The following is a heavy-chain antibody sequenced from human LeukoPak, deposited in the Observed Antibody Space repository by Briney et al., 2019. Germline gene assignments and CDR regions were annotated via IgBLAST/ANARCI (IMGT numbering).Heavy chain of an antibody. CDR1: GYTLTQLS. Sequence: GASVKVSCKVSGYTLTQLSMHWGRQAPGKGLEWMGGFDPEDGETIYAQKFQGRVTMTEDTSTDTDYMELSSLRSEDTAVYYCATYYHGDAFDIWGQGTMVTVSS. D-gene: IGHD1-26*01. CDR2: FDPEDGET. J-gene: IGHJ3*02. V-gene: IGHV1-24*01. CDR3: ATYYHGDAFDI.